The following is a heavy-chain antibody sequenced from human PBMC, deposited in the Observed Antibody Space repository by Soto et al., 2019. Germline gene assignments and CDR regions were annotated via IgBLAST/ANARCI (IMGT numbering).Heavy chain of an antibody. D-gene: IGHD3-10*01. V-gene: IGHV1-69*13. J-gene: IGHJ5*02. Sequence: ASVKVSCKASGGTFSSYAISWVRQAPGQGLEWMGGIIPIFGTANYAQKFQGRVTITADESTSTAYMELSSLRSEDTAVYYCARLTMVRGVIGWFDPWGQGTLVTVSS. CDR3: ARLTMVRGVIGWFDP. CDR2: IIPIFGTA. CDR1: GGTFSSYA.